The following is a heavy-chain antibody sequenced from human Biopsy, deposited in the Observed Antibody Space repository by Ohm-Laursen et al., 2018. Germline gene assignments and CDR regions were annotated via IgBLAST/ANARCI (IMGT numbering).Heavy chain of an antibody. J-gene: IGHJ5*02. CDR2: INAKTGDT. CDR3: TRGGYYYDSLAYYYWFDP. D-gene: IGHD3-22*01. CDR1: GYTFTGYH. V-gene: IGHV1-2*02. Sequence: ASVKVSCKASGYTFTGYHVHWVQQAPGQGLEWMGWINAKTGDTNYAQKFQGRVTMTRDTSICTAYVDLSSLRSDDTAVYYCTRGGYYYDSLAYYYWFDPWGQGTLVTVSS.